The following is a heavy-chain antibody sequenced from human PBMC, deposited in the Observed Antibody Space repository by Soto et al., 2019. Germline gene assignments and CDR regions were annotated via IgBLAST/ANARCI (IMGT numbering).Heavy chain of an antibody. CDR3: ARAGPSSISWFGEGGFPFDP. J-gene: IGHJ5*02. Sequence: SETLSLTCSVSGGSIRSSHTSTYWTWIRQPPGKGLEWIAYIYRNGNTAYNPSLKSRITISVDLSKNQFSLKMNSETAADTAVYYCARAGPSSISWFGEGGFPFDPWGQGTLVTVS. D-gene: IGHD3-10*01. CDR2: IYRNGNT. V-gene: IGHV4-61*01. CDR1: GGSIRSSHTSTY.